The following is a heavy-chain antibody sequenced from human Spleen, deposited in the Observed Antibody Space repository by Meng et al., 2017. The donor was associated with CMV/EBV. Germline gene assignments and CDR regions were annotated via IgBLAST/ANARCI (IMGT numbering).Heavy chain of an antibody. CDR2: ISGSGVAT. J-gene: IGHJ6*02. CDR1: GITFSNYA. Sequence: GGSLRLSCAASGITFSNYAMSWVRQAPGKGPEWVSRISGSGVATWYADSVKGRFTISRDNSKSTLYLQMNSLRAEDTAVYYCAKPGYCSSSSCYRKYNYSGMDVWGHGTTVTVSS. D-gene: IGHD2-2*02. CDR3: AKPGYCSSSSCYRKYNYSGMDV. V-gene: IGHV3-23*01.